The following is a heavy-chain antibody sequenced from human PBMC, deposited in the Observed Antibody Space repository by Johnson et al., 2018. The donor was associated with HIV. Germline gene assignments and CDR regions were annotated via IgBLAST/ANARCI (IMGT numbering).Heavy chain of an antibody. Sequence: QMQLVESGGGVVQPGRSLRLSCAGSGFTFSCYAFHWVRQAPAKGLVWVAAISYDGSNKYYGDSVKGRFTISRENAKNSLYLQMNSLRAGDTAVYYCARGSGYSGYGADAFDIWGQGTMVTVSS. CDR2: ISYDGSNK. CDR3: ARGSGYSGYGADAFDI. CDR1: GFTFSCYA. D-gene: IGHD5-12*01. J-gene: IGHJ3*02. V-gene: IGHV3-30*14.